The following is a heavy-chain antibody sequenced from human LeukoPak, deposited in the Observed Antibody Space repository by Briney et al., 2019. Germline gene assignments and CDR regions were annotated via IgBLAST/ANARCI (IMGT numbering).Heavy chain of an antibody. CDR2: INPNSGGT. CDR3: ARGPGITMVRGVINY. CDR1: GYTFTGYY. Sequence: ASVKVSCKGSGYTFTGYYMHWVRQAPGQGLEWMGWINPNSGGTNYAQKFQGRVTMTRDTSISTAYMELSRLRSDDTAVYYCARGPGITMVRGVINYWGQGTLVTVSS. J-gene: IGHJ4*02. D-gene: IGHD3-10*01. V-gene: IGHV1-2*02.